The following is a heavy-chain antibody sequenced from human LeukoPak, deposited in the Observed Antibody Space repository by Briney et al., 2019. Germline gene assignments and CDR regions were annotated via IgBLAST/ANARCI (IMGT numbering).Heavy chain of an antibody. J-gene: IGHJ4*02. CDR1: GFTFGDYG. D-gene: IGHD6-19*01. CDR2: ISYDGSNK. CDR3: AKDYSSGWYRVYYFDH. V-gene: IGHV3-30*18. Sequence: GGSLRLSCAASGFTFGDYGMHWVRQAPGKGLEWVAVISYDGSNKYYVDSVKGRFTISRDNSKKTLYLQMDSLRVEDTAVYYCAKDYSSGWYRVYYFDHWGQGTLVTVSS.